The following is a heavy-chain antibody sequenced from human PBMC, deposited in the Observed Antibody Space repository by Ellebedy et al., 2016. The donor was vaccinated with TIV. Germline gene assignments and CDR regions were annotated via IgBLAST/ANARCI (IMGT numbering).Heavy chain of an antibody. CDR1: GGSISSGGYY. CDR2: IYHSGST. Sequence: LRLXXTVSGGSISSGGYYWSWIRQHPGKGLEWMGHIYHSGSTYYNPSLKSRVTISVDTSKSEFSLKLSSLTAADTAVYDCATRSYHAEYFHHWGQGTLVTVSS. CDR3: ATRSYHAEYFHH. J-gene: IGHJ1*01. V-gene: IGHV4-31*03. D-gene: IGHD3-10*01.